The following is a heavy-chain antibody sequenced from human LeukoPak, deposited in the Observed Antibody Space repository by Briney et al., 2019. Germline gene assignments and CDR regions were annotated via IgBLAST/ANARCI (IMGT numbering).Heavy chain of an antibody. CDR2: IYSGGST. Sequence: GGSLRLSCAASGFTVSSNYKSWVRQAPGKGLEWVSVIYSGGSTYYADSVKGRFTISRDNSKNTLYLQMNSLRAEDTAVYYCARYRSGSYSYFDYWGQGTLVTVSS. V-gene: IGHV3-53*01. CDR1: GFTVSSNY. D-gene: IGHD1-26*01. CDR3: ARYRSGSYSYFDY. J-gene: IGHJ4*02.